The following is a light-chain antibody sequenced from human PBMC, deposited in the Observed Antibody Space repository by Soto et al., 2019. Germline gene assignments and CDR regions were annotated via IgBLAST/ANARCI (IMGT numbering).Light chain of an antibody. Sequence: DIVMTQSPDSLAVSLGERATINCKSSQNLLYSSNNKNYLAWYQQKPGQPPKLLIYWASTREAGVPDRFSGSGSETDFTLTISSLQAEDVAVYYCHHYYSTPSRTFGGGTRVEIK. CDR1: QNLLYSSNNKNY. V-gene: IGKV4-1*01. CDR3: HHYYSTPSRT. CDR2: WAS. J-gene: IGKJ4*01.